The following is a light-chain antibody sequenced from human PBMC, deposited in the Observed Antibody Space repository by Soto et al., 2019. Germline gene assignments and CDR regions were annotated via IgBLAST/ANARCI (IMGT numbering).Light chain of an antibody. Sequence: DIQMTQSPSTLSASIGDRVTITCRASQTISDWLAWHQQKRGKAPKLLIYKASSLESGVPSRFSGSGSGTEFTLTISSLQPDDFATYYCLQYETYWTFGQGTKVDIK. CDR1: QTISDW. CDR3: LQYETYWT. V-gene: IGKV1-5*03. J-gene: IGKJ1*01. CDR2: KAS.